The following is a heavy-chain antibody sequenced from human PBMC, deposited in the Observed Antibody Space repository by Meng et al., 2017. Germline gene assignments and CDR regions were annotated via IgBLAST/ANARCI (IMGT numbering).Heavy chain of an antibody. J-gene: IGHJ1*01. CDR2: INHSGST. V-gene: IGHV4-34*01. D-gene: IGHD6-13*01. Sequence: QVRLRRWGSGLLKLSGPLYITCAVYGGSFSCYYWSWIRQPPGKGLEWIGEINHSGSTNYNPSLKSRVTISVDTSKNQFSLKLSSVTAADTAVYYCARGLRSSSWYGGYFQHWGQGTLVTVSS. CDR3: ARGLRSSSWYGGYFQH. CDR1: GGSFSCYY.